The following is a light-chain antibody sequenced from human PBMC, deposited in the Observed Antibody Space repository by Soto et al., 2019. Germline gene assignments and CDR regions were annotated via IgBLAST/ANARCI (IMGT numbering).Light chain of an antibody. V-gene: IGKV1-5*03. CDR3: QQYNTYRT. CDR2: KAS. CDR1: QTISSW. Sequence: DIQMTQSPSPLSGSVGDRVTITCRASQTISSWLAWYQQKPGKAPKLLIYKASTLKSGVPSRFSGSGSGTEFTLTISSLQPDDFATYYCQQYNTYRTFGQGTKV. J-gene: IGKJ1*01.